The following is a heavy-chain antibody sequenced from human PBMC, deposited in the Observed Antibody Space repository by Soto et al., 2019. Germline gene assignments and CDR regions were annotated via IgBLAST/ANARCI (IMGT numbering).Heavy chain of an antibody. CDR3: AIHTCSHTSCYLELIY. Sequence: ASVKVSCKASGYTFTNSGISWVRQAPGQGLEWMGWVSGYNGNTNYAQKVQGRVTMTTDTSTNTAYMELRSLRSDDTAVYYCAIHTCSHTSCYLELIYWGQGTLVTVSS. D-gene: IGHD2-2*01. CDR2: VSGYNGNT. J-gene: IGHJ4*02. V-gene: IGHV1-18*04. CDR1: GYTFTNSG.